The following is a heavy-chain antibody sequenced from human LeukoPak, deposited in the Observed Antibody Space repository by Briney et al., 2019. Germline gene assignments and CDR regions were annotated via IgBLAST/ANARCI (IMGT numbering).Heavy chain of an antibody. CDR1: GFTFSSYA. J-gene: IGHJ4*02. CDR2: ISGSGGST. V-gene: IGHV3-23*01. CDR3: AKDLGSGYSYGRLIDY. Sequence: PGGSLRLSCAASGFTFSSYAMSWVRQAPGKGLEWVSAISGSGGSTYYADSVKGRFTISRDNSKNTLYLQMNSLRAEDTAVYYCAKDLGSGYSYGRLIDYWGQGTLVTVSS. D-gene: IGHD5-18*01.